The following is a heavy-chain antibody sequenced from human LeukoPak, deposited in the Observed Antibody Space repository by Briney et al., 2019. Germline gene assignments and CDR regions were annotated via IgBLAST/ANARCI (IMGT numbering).Heavy chain of an antibody. CDR1: GCTFSNYE. Sequence: PGGSLRLSCAASGCTFSNYELNWVRQAPGKGLEWVSYISHSGRTIYYADSVKGRFTISRDNAKNSLYLQMNSLRAEDTAVYYCARGVGSSWPGWFDPWGQGTLVTVSS. CDR3: ARGVGSSWPGWFDP. D-gene: IGHD6-13*01. J-gene: IGHJ5*02. V-gene: IGHV3-48*03. CDR2: ISHSGRTI.